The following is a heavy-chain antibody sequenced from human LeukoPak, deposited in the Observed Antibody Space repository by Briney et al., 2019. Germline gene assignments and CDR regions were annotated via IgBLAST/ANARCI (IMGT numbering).Heavy chain of an antibody. Sequence: SVKVSCKASGGTFSSYAISWVRQAPGQGLEWMGGIIPIFGTASYAQKFQGRVTITADESTSTAYMELSSLRSEDTAVYYCARDRGYYDSSGYPYYFDYWGQGTLVTVSS. CDR2: IIPIFGTA. J-gene: IGHJ4*02. CDR1: GGTFSSYA. D-gene: IGHD3-22*01. V-gene: IGHV1-69*13. CDR3: ARDRGYYDSSGYPYYFDY.